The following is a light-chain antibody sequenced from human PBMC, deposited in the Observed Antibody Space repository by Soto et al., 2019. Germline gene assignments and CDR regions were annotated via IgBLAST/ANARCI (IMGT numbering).Light chain of an antibody. CDR1: QSVNNY. CDR3: QQRSSWPCLT. Sequence: EIVLTQSPATLSLSPGERATLSCRASQSVNNYLAWYQQKPGQAPRLLIYDVFHRATGIAARFSGSGSGTDFTLTISSLAPEDFAVSYCQQRSSWPCLTFGGGTRVEVK. V-gene: IGKV3-11*01. J-gene: IGKJ4*01. CDR2: DVF.